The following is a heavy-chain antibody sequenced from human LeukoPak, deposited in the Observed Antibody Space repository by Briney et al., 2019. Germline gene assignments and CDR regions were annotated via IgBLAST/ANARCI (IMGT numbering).Heavy chain of an antibody. D-gene: IGHD4-17*01. V-gene: IGHV3-23*01. CDR2: ISGSGGST. Sequence: GGSLRLSCAASGFTFSSYGMSWVRQAPGKGLEWVSAISGSGGSTYYADSVKGRFTISRDNSKNTLYLQMNRLRAEDTAVYYCAKDLVLDYGDAFDYWGQGTLVTVSS. J-gene: IGHJ4*02. CDR3: AKDLVLDYGDAFDY. CDR1: GFTFSSYG.